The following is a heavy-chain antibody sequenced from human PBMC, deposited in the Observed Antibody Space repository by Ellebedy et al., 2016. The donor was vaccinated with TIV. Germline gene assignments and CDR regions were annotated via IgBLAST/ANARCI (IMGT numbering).Heavy chain of an antibody. CDR2: INHSGST. CDR1: GGSFSGYY. D-gene: IGHD6-13*01. CDR3: ARGRFRYSSSPGLDY. Sequence: SETLSLTXAVYGGSFSGYYWSWIRQPPGKGLEWIGEINHSGSTNYNPSLKSRVTISVDTSKNQFSLKLSSVTAADTAVYYCARGRFRYSSSPGLDYWGQGTLVTVSS. J-gene: IGHJ4*02. V-gene: IGHV4-34*01.